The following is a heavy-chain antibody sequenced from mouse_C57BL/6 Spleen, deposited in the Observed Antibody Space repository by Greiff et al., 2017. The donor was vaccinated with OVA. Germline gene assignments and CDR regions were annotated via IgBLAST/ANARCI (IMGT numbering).Heavy chain of an antibody. V-gene: IGHV1-15*01. Sequence: VHLVESGAELVRPGASVTLSCKASGYTFTDYEMHWVKQTPVHGLEWIGAIDPETGGTAYNQKFKGKAILTADKSSSTAYMELRSLTSEDSAVYYCTRERPFDYWGQGTTLTVSS. CDR3: TRERPFDY. CDR2: IDPETGGT. J-gene: IGHJ2*01. CDR1: GYTFTDYE.